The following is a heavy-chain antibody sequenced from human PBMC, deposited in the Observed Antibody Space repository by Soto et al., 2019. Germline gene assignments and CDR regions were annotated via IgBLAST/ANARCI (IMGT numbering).Heavy chain of an antibody. J-gene: IGHJ4*02. CDR3: AKDIDYYDSRRYFDY. CDR2: ISGSGSDT. CDR1: AFTFSAYA. D-gene: IGHD3-22*01. V-gene: IGHV3-23*01. Sequence: PGGSLRLSCAASAFTFSAYAVTWVRQAPGMWLEWVSTISGSGSDTWYADSVKGRFTISRDNSKNTLYLQMNSLRAEDTAVYYCAKDIDYYDSRRYFDYWGQGTLVTVSS.